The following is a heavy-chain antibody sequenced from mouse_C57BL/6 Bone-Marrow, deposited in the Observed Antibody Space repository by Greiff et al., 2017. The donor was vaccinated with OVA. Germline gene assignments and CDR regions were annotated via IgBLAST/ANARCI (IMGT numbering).Heavy chain of an antibody. CDR3: VRDWTGTNYYAMDY. V-gene: IGHV10-3*01. CDR2: IRSKSSNYAT. D-gene: IGHD4-1*01. CDR1: GFTFNTYA. J-gene: IGHJ4*01. Sequence: EVQLVESGGGLVQPKGSLKLSCAASGFTFNTYAMHWVRQAPGKGLEWVARIRSKSSNYATYYADSVKDRFTISRDDSQSMLYLQMNNLKTEDTAMYYCVRDWTGTNYYAMDYWGQGPSVTVSS.